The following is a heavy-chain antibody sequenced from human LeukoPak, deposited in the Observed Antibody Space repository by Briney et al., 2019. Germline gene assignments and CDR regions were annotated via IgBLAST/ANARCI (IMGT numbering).Heavy chain of an antibody. J-gene: IGHJ4*02. CDR2: SSAYNGNT. Sequence: ASVTVSFTAAGYTFTIYGISWVRQAPGQGLEWMGWSSAYNGNTNYAQKLQGRVTMTTDTSTSTAYMELRSLRSDDTAVYYCARERRQLVQGDFDSWGQGTLVTVST. CDR1: GYTFTIYG. V-gene: IGHV1-18*01. D-gene: IGHD6-6*01. CDR3: ARERRQLVQGDFDS.